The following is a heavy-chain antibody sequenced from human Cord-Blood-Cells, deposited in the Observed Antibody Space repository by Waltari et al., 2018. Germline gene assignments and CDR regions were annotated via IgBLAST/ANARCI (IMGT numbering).Heavy chain of an antibody. CDR1: GYTFTGYY. D-gene: IGHD3-9*01. CDR2: INPNSGGT. Sequence: QVQLVQSGAEVKKPGASVKVSCKASGYTFTGYYMHWVRQAPGQELEWRGWINPNSGGTNYAQKFQGWVTMTRDKSISTAYMELSRLRSDDTAVYYCARAYYDILTGYLGGAFDIWGQGTMVTVSS. CDR3: ARAYYDILTGYLGGAFDI. J-gene: IGHJ3*02. V-gene: IGHV1-2*04.